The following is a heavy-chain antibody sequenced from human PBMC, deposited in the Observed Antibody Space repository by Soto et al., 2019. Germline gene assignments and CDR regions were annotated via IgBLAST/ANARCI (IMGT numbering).Heavy chain of an antibody. CDR1: GYTFTSYD. CDR3: ARVPSTGYYLAY. V-gene: IGHV1-8*01. D-gene: IGHD3-9*01. J-gene: IGHJ4*02. CDR2: MNPTSGNT. Sequence: GASVKVSCKASGYTFTSYDINWVRQATGQGLEWMGWMNPTSGNTGYAQKFQGRVTMTRNTSISTAYMELSTLRSEDTAVYYCARVPSTGYYLAYWGQGTLVTVSS.